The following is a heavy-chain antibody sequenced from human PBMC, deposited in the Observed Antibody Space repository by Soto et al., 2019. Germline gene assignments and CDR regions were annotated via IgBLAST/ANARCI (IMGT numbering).Heavy chain of an antibody. D-gene: IGHD2-8*02. CDR1: GFTFSLYG. CDR3: ARAPSAFRTGPQGARRGPDS. V-gene: IGHV3-30*04. CDR2: ISNDGTNQ. J-gene: IGHJ4*02. Sequence: GGSLRLSCAASGFTFSLYGVHWVRQAPGKGLEWVAIISNDGTNQHYADSVKGRFTISRDNSNKALFLHMNSLGPDDTAIYFCARAPSAFRTGPQGARRGPDSWGQGTLVTVSS.